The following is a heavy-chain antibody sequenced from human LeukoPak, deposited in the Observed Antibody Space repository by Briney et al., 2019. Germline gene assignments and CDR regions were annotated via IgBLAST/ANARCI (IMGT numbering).Heavy chain of an antibody. V-gene: IGHV3-30*02. D-gene: IGHD3-16*01. CDR1: GFTFRTYG. J-gene: IGHJ1*01. CDR3: ANGGGYFLH. Sequence: GGSLRLSCVASGFTFRTYGMHWVRQAPGKGLEWVAFIRFDGNTEKYADSVEGRYTVSRDNAKNTLYLQMDTLRPEDTALYYCANGGGYFLHWGQGTLVTVAS. CDR2: IRFDGNTE.